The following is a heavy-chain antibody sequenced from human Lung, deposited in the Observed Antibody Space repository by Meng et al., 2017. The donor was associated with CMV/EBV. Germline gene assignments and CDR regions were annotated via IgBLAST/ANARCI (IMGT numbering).Heavy chain of an antibody. D-gene: IGHD3-3*01. J-gene: IGHJ4*02. Sequence: GGSLRLSCAASGFTFSSFWVHWVRQVPGKGLVWVSRINEDGTTTNYADSVKGRFTISRDNARNTVYLQMNSLKVEDTAVYYCARDIGGVSGYWGQGTLVTVYS. V-gene: IGHV3-74*01. CDR3: ARDIGGVSGY. CDR1: GFTFSSFW. CDR2: INEDGTTT.